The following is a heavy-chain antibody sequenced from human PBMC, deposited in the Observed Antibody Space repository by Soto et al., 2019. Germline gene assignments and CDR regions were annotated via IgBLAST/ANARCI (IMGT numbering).Heavy chain of an antibody. CDR2: IKSKTDGGTT. J-gene: IGHJ4*02. CDR1: GFTFSNAW. CDR3: TTLFLSYYDILTGYYHTGVY. Sequence: GGSLRLSCAASGFTFSNAWMNWVRKTPGKGLEWVGRIKSKTDGGTTDYAAPVKGRFTISRDDSKNTLYLQMNSLKTEDTAVYYCTTLFLSYYDILTGYYHTGVYWGQGTLVTVSS. D-gene: IGHD3-9*01. V-gene: IGHV3-15*07.